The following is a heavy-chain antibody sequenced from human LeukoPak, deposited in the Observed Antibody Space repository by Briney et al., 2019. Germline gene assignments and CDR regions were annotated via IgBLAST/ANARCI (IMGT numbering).Heavy chain of an antibody. CDR1: GGSISSYY. V-gene: IGHV4-59*01. D-gene: IGHD7-27*01. Sequence: SETLSLTCTVSGGSISSYYWSWIRQPPGKGLEWIGYIYYSGSTNYNPSLKSRVTISVDTSKNQFSLKLSSVTAADTAVYYCARGNWGSYAFDIWGQGIMVTVSS. CDR2: IYYSGST. CDR3: ARGNWGSYAFDI. J-gene: IGHJ3*02.